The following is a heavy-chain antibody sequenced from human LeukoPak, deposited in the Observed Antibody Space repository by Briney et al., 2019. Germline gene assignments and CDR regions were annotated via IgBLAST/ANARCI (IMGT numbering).Heavy chain of an antibody. D-gene: IGHD3-10*01. Sequence: SETLSLTCAVYGGSFSGYYWSWIRQPPGKGLEWIGEINHSGSTNYNPSLKSRVTISVDTSKNQFSLKLSSVTAADTAVYYCARRSSGSSLRFFDYWGQGTLVTVSS. CDR2: INHSGST. CDR3: ARRSSGSSLRFFDY. CDR1: GGSFSGYY. J-gene: IGHJ4*02. V-gene: IGHV4-34*01.